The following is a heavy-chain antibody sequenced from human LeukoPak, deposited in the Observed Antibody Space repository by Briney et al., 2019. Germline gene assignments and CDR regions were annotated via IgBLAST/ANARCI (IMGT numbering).Heavy chain of an antibody. J-gene: IGHJ1*01. Sequence: ASVKVSCKASGGTFTGYYMHWVRQAPGQGLEWMGWINPNSGGTNYAQKFQGRVTMTRDTSISTAYMELSRLRSDDTAVYYCAPYYDSSGYYYGHFQHWGQGTLVTVSS. D-gene: IGHD3-22*01. CDR2: INPNSGGT. CDR1: GGTFTGYY. V-gene: IGHV1-2*02. CDR3: APYYDSSGYYYGHFQH.